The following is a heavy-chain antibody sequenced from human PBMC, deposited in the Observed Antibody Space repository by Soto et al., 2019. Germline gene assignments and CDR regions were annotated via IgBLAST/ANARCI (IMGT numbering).Heavy chain of an antibody. Sequence: GGSLRLSCAAPGFTFSNAWMSWVRQAPGKGLEWVGRIKSKTDGGTTDYAAPVKGRFTISRDDSKNTLYLQMNSLKTEDTAVYYCTTSFPRYCSSTSCYKGFDYWGQGTLVTV. J-gene: IGHJ4*02. D-gene: IGHD2-2*02. CDR1: GFTFSNAW. CDR2: IKSKTDGGTT. CDR3: TTSFPRYCSSTSCYKGFDY. V-gene: IGHV3-15*01.